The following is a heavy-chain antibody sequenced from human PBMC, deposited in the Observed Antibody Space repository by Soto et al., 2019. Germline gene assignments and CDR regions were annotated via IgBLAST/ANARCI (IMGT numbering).Heavy chain of an antibody. CDR2: VFHSGST. D-gene: IGHD1-26*01. Sequence: SETLSLTCAVSGGSISILNWWGWVRQPPGKGLEWIGEVFHSGSTKYNPSLKSRVTISVDKSKNQYSLNLSSVTAADTAVYYCAVFPEGALDTWGQGTLVTVSS. J-gene: IGHJ4*02. V-gene: IGHV4-4*02. CDR3: AVFPEGALDT. CDR1: GGSISILNW.